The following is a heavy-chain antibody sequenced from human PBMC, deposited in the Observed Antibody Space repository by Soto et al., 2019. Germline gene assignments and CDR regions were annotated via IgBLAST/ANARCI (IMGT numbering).Heavy chain of an antibody. Sequence: PSETLSLTCTVSGGSISSSGSYWGWVRQPPGKGLEWIVSFYYTGGTYSTYYNPSLKSRVTISVDTPKRQFSLNLRSVTAADTAIYYCARDFNSIFDDFADMRWNFDPWGQGTLVTVSS. V-gene: IGHV4-39*07. CDR1: GGSISSSGSY. J-gene: IGHJ5*02. CDR3: ARDFNSIFDDFADMRWNFDP. CDR2: FYYTGGTYST. D-gene: IGHD3-3*02.